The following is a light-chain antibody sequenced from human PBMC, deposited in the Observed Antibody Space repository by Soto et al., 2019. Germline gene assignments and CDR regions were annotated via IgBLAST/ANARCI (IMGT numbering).Light chain of an antibody. CDR3: CSYAGSYSYV. J-gene: IGLJ1*01. CDR2: DIS. CDR1: SYDVGDYKY. Sequence: QSVLTQPRSVSGSPGQSVTISCTGTSYDVGDYKYVSWYRQLPGKAPKLIIYDISERPSGAPDRFSGSKSGNTASLTISGLQAEDEADYYCCSYAGSYSYVFGTGTKLTVL. V-gene: IGLV2-11*01.